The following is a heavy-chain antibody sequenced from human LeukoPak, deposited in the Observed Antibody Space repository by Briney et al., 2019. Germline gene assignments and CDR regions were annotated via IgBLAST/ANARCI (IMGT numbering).Heavy chain of an antibody. Sequence: GGSLRLSCAASGFTFSSYWMSWVRQAPGKGLEWVAHIKQDGSEKYYVDSVKGRFTISRDNAKNSLCLQMNSLRAEDTAVYYCAGGYYYDSSGYYALWGQGTLVTVSS. CDR2: IKQDGSEK. CDR3: AGGYYYDSSGYYAL. J-gene: IGHJ4*02. V-gene: IGHV3-7*01. CDR1: GFTFSSYW. D-gene: IGHD3-22*01.